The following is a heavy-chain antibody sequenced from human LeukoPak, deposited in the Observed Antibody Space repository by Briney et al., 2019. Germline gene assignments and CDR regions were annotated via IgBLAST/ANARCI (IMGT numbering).Heavy chain of an antibody. Sequence: ASVKVSCKASGYTFTGYYMHWVRQAPGQGLEWMGRINPNSGGTHYAQKFQGRVTMTRDTSISTAYMELSRLTSDDTAVYYCARVLRTTMVRGADTFDYWGQGTLVTVSS. CDR1: GYTFTGYY. CDR2: INPNSGGT. J-gene: IGHJ4*02. CDR3: ARVLRTTMVRGADTFDY. V-gene: IGHV1-2*06. D-gene: IGHD3-10*01.